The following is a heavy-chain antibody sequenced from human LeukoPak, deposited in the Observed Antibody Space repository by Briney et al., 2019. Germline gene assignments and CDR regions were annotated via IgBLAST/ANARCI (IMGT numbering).Heavy chain of an antibody. J-gene: IGHJ4*02. CDR2: INHSGST. V-gene: IGHV4-34*01. CDR3: ARVRTGIAAAGVDY. D-gene: IGHD6-13*01. Sequence: SETLSLTCAVYGGSFSGYYWSWIRQSPGKGLEWIGEINHSGSTNYNPSLKSRVTISVDTSKNQFSLKLSSVTAADTAVYYCARVRTGIAAAGVDYWGQGTLVTVSS. CDR1: GGSFSGYY.